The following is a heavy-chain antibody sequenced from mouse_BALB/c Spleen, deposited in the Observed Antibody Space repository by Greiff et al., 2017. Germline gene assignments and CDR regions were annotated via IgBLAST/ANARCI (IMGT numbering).Heavy chain of an antibody. V-gene: IGHV5-6-5*01. CDR1: GFTFSSYA. J-gene: IGHJ3*01. CDR2: ISSGGST. D-gene: IGHD2-3*01. CDR3: ASEDGFFAY. Sequence: EVQLVESGGDLVKPGGSLKLSCAASGFTFSSYAMPWVRQTPEKRLEWVASISSGGSTYYPDSVKGRFTISRDNARNILYLQMSSLRSEDTAMYYCASEDGFFAYWGQGTLVTVSA.